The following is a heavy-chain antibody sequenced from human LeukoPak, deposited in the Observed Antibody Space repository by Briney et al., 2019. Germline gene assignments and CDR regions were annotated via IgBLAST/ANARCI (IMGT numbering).Heavy chain of an antibody. CDR1: GFTCSSYG. D-gene: IGHD2-15*01. Sequence: GGSLRLSCAASGFTCSSYGMHWVRQAPGKGLEWVAVISYDGSNKYYADSVKGRFTISRDNSKNTLYLQMNSLRAEDTAVYYCAKGSVVVAALDYWGQGTLVTVSS. CDR3: AKGSVVVAALDY. CDR2: ISYDGSNK. J-gene: IGHJ4*02. V-gene: IGHV3-30*18.